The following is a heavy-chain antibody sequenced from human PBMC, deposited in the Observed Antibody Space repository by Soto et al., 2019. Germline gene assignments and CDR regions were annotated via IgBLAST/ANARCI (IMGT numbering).Heavy chain of an antibody. Sequence: ASVKVSCKASGYTFTSYGISWVRQAPGQGLEWMGWISAHNRNIHYADSVEGRFTISRDNAKNSLYLRMNSLRVEDTAVYYCARNPSGANNWFDPWGQGTLVTVSS. D-gene: IGHD4-17*01. V-gene: IGHV1-18*01. J-gene: IGHJ5*02. CDR1: GYTFTSYG. CDR3: ARNPSGANNWFDP. CDR2: ISAHNRNI.